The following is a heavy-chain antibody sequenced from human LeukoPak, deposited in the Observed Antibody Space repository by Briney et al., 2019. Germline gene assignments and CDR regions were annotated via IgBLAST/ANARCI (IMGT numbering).Heavy chain of an antibody. D-gene: IGHD3-3*01. CDR3: ARHIYDFWSSYRPDYYYYYGMDV. Sequence: GESLKISCKGSGYSFTSYWIGWVRQMPGKGLEWMGIIYPGDSDTRYSPSFQGQVTISADKSISTAYLQWSSLEASDTAMYHCARHIYDFWSSYRPDYYYYYGMDVWGQGTTVTVSS. CDR2: IYPGDSDT. CDR1: GYSFTSYW. J-gene: IGHJ6*02. V-gene: IGHV5-51*01.